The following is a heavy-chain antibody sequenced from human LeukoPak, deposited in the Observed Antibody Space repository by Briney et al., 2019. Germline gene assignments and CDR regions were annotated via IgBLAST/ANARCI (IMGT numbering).Heavy chain of an antibody. CDR1: GYTFSMYY. CDR3: ARGGDYGDYFEY. J-gene: IGHJ4*01. Sequence: ASVKVSCKASGYTFSMYYMHGVRQAPGQGLEWMGIINPSGETTAYAQRFQGRVTMTSDTSTNTLYMELSSLRSEDTAVYYCARGGDYGDYFEYWGQGTLVTVSS. V-gene: IGHV1-46*01. CDR2: INPSGETT. D-gene: IGHD4-17*01.